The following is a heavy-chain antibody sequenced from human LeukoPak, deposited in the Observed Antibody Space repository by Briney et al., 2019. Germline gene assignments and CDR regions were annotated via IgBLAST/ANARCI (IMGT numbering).Heavy chain of an antibody. CDR2: IWYDGSNK. V-gene: IGHV3-33*01. CDR1: GFTFSNNG. J-gene: IGHJ4*02. Sequence: GGSLRLSCAASGFTFSNNGMHWVRQAPGKGLEWVAVIWYDGSNKYYADSVKGRFTISRDNSKNTLYLQMNSLRAEDTAVYYCARWGNNKILDYWGQGTLVTVSS. CDR3: ARWGNNKILDY. D-gene: IGHD7-27*01.